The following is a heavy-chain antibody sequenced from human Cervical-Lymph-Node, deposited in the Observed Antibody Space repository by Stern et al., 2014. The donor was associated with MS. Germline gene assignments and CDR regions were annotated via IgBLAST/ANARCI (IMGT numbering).Heavy chain of an antibody. V-gene: IGHV1-3*01. CDR3: AKEGANDCFDY. CDR2: INAGTGNT. Sequence: VQLVQSGAEVRKPGASVKVSCKASGYTFTSYAMNWVRQATGQRLEWMGGINAGTGNTKYSQKFQARVTLTRDTSASTAYMELSSLRSEDTAVYYCAKEGANDCFDYWGQGTLVTVSS. CDR1: GYTFTSYA. J-gene: IGHJ4*02.